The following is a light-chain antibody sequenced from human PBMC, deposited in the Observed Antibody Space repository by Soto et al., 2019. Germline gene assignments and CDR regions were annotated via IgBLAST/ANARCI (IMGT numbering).Light chain of an antibody. CDR3: AAWDDSLSGPV. CDR1: SSNIGGNY. V-gene: IGLV1-47*02. CDR2: LND. Sequence: QSVLTQPPSASGTPGQRVTISCSGSSSNIGGNYVYWYQQLPGAAPQLLIYLNDHRPSGVPDRFFGSKSGTSASLAISGLRSEDEAEYYCAAWDDSLSGPVFGGGTKLTVL. J-gene: IGLJ2*01.